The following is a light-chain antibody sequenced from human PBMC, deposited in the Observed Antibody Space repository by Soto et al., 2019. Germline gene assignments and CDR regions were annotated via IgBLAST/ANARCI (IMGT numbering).Light chain of an antibody. Sequence: EIVMTQSPATLSVSPGDRATLSCRARQSVGSNLAWYQQKPGQAPRLLIYGASTRAAAIPARFSGSGSGTEFTLIISSQQSEDSAVYFCQQYNTRWTFGPGTKVEIK. J-gene: IGKJ1*01. CDR1: QSVGSN. V-gene: IGKV3-15*01. CDR2: GAS. CDR3: QQYNTRWT.